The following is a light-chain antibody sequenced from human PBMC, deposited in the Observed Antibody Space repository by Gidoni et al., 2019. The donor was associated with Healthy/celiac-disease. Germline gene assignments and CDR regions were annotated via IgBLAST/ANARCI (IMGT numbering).Light chain of an antibody. CDR2: GAS. J-gene: IGKJ5*01. CDR1: QSVSSSY. V-gene: IGKV3-20*01. CDR3: QQYGSSPPIT. Sequence: EIVLTQSPGTLSLSPGERATLSCRASQSVSSSYLAWYQQKPGQALRLLIYGASSRATGIPDRFSGSGSGTDFTLTISRLEPEDFAVYYCQQYGSSPPITFXQXTRLEIK.